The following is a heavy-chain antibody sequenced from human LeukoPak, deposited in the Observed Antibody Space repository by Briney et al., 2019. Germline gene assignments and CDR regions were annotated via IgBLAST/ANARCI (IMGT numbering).Heavy chain of an antibody. J-gene: IGHJ4*02. CDR2: INQGGSDK. CDR1: GFTPSGHW. Sequence: GGSLRLSRAASGFTPSGHWMSWVRQAPGKGLEWVANINQGGSDKYYVDSVKGRFTISRDNANNLLYLQMNSLRGEDTAVYYCTRDRSRAEDDWGQGTLVTVSS. CDR3: TRDRSRAEDD. V-gene: IGHV3-7*01. D-gene: IGHD1-14*01.